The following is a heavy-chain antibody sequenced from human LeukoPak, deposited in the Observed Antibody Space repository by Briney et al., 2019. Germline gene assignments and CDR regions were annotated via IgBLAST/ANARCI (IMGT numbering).Heavy chain of an antibody. CDR2: INPNTGGT. CDR1: GYTFTGYY. V-gene: IGHV1-2*02. CDR3: GRGNKSFVP. Sequence: ASVKVSCKASGYTFTGYYMYWGRQAPGQGRGWMGWINPNTGGTNYAQTFQGRVTTTKDTTTNAAYMCQSKLTSHDTAVCYCGRGNKSFVPWGQGTLVTVSS. J-gene: IGHJ5*02.